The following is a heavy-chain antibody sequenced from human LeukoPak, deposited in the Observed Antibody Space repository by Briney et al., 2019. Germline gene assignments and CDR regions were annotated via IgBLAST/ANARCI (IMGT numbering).Heavy chain of an antibody. Sequence: GASVKVSCKASGYTFTGYYMHWVRQAPGQGLEWMGWINPNSGVTNYAQKFQGRVTMTRDTSISTAYMELSRLRSDDTAVYYCARGNTYDMISMTHDYWGQGTLVTVSS. V-gene: IGHV1-2*02. D-gene: IGHD3-9*01. CDR1: GYTFTGYY. CDR2: INPNSGVT. J-gene: IGHJ4*02. CDR3: ARGNTYDMISMTHDY.